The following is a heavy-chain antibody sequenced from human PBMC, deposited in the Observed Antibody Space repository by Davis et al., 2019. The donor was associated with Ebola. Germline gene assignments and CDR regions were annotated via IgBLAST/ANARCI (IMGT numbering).Heavy chain of an antibody. CDR3: ARDGETTVTTLDY. D-gene: IGHD4-11*01. V-gene: IGHV4-4*02. CDR2: IYHSGST. J-gene: IGHJ4*02. Sequence: MPSETLSLTCAVPGGSISSSNWWSWVRQHPGKGLEWIGEIYHSGSTNYNPSLKSRVTISVDKSKNQFSLKLSSVTAADTAVYYCARDGETTVTTLDYWGQGTLVTVSS. CDR1: GGSISSSNW.